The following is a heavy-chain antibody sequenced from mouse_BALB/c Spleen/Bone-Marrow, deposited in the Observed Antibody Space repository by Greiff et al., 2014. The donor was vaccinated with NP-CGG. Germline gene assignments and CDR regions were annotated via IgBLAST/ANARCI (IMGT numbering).Heavy chain of an antibody. Sequence: EVQLQQSGPELEKPGASVKISCKASGYSFTGFNMNWVKQSNGKSLEWIGNIDLYYGDTSYNQKLKGKATLTVDKSSSTAYMQLKSLTSEDSAVYYCARSRYDGTYWYFDVWGAGTTVTVSS. J-gene: IGHJ1*01. CDR1: GYSFTGFN. CDR2: IDLYYGDT. D-gene: IGHD2-14*01. V-gene: IGHV1-39*01. CDR3: ARSRYDGTYWYFDV.